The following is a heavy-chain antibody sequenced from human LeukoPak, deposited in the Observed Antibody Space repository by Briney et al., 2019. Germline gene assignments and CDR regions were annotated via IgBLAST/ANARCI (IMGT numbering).Heavy chain of an antibody. CDR1: GGTFSSYA. CDR2: IIPIFGTA. CDR3: ARDRPYYYGSGTLPVDV. V-gene: IGHV1-69*05. J-gene: IGHJ6*04. Sequence: SVKVSCKASGGTFSSYAISWVRQAPGQGLEWMGGIIPIFGTANYAQKFQGRVTITTDESTSTAYMELRSLRSDDTAVYYCARDRPYYYGSGTLPVDVWGKGTTVTVSS. D-gene: IGHD3-10*01.